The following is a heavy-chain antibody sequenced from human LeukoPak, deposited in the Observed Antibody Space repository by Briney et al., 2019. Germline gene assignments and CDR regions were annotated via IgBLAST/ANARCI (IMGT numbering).Heavy chain of an antibody. J-gene: IGHJ4*02. D-gene: IGHD4-23*01. CDR1: GGTFSSYA. CDR2: IIPIFGTA. Sequence: GASVKVSCKASGGTFSSYAISWVRQAPGQGLEWMGGIIPIFGTANYAQKFQGRVTITADESASTAYMELSSLRSEDTAVYYCALNGGNSVSFDYWGQGTLVTVSS. CDR3: ALNGGNSVSFDY. V-gene: IGHV1-69*13.